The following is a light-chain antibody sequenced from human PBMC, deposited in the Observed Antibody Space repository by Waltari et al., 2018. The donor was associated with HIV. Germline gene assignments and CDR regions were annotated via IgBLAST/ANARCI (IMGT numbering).Light chain of an antibody. J-gene: IGLJ3*02. CDR1: SPNIRSNT. CDR3: AAWDDSLNGWV. V-gene: IGLV1-44*01. Sequence: QSVLTQPPSASGTPGQRVTNSCSGSSPNIRSNTVSWYQQLPGTAPKLLIYSNDQRPSGVPDRFSGSKSGTSASLAISGLQSEDEADYYCAAWDDSLNGWVFGGGTKLTVL. CDR2: SND.